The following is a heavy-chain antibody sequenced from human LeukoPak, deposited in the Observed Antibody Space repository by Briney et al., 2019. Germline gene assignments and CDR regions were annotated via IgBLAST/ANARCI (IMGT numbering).Heavy chain of an antibody. CDR2: IQPDGGST. Sequence: GGSLRLSCAASGFTFSSHWMYWVRQAPGKGLEWAANIQPDGGSTYYVDSVKGRFTISRDNAKNPLYLQMNSLRGEDTAVYYCATSRLWSGYIDYWGQGTLVTVSS. D-gene: IGHD3-3*01. V-gene: IGHV3-7*02. J-gene: IGHJ4*02. CDR3: ATSRLWSGYIDY. CDR1: GFTFSSHW.